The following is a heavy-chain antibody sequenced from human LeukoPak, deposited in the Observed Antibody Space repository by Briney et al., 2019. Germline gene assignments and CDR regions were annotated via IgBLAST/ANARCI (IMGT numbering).Heavy chain of an antibody. CDR3: ARDIEWEPRAFDY. Sequence: PGGSLRLSCAASGFTFSNYAMNWVRQAPGKGLEWVSYISSSSSTTYYADSVKGRFTISRDNAKNSLYLQMNSLRAEDTAVYYCARDIEWEPRAFDYWGQGTLVTVSS. D-gene: IGHD1-26*01. CDR1: GFTFSNYA. J-gene: IGHJ4*02. V-gene: IGHV3-48*01. CDR2: ISSSSSTT.